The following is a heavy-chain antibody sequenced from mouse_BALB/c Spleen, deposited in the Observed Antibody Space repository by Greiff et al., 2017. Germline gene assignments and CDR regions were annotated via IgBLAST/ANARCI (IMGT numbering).Heavy chain of an antibody. J-gene: IGHJ3*01. Sequence: EVQLQQSGPELVKPGASVKMSCKASGYTFTSYVMHWVKQKPGQGLEWIGYINPYNDGTKYNEKFKGKATLTSDKASSTAYMELSSLTSEDSAVYYCASIYYDYDEGFAYWGQGTLVTVSA. CDR1: GYTFTSYV. CDR3: ASIYYDYDEGFAY. D-gene: IGHD2-4*01. V-gene: IGHV1-14*01. CDR2: INPYNDGT.